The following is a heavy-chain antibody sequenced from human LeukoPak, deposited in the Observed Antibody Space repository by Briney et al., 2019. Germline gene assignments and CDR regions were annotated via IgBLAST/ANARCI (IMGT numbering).Heavy chain of an antibody. CDR2: IYYNGNT. D-gene: IGHD3-10*01. CDR1: GGSIRSSDYF. Sequence: SETLSLTCTVSGGSIRSSDYFWGWIRQPPGQGLEWIWSIYYNGNTYDNPSLKSRVTISVDTSKNQFSLKLTSVTAADTAVYYCAREGLITIIRGLNFGYWGQGTLVSVSS. CDR3: AREGLITIIRGLNFGY. V-gene: IGHV4-39*07. J-gene: IGHJ4*02.